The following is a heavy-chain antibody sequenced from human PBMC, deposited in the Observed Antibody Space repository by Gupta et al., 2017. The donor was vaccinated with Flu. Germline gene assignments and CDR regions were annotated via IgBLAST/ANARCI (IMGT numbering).Heavy chain of an antibody. V-gene: IGHV3-53*01. CDR1: VSPSL. Sequence: VSPSLMGWAGQAPGKGLEWVSVIYSGDDRYYEDTGKGRFTISRENSKKTLCLQMKRVRAEETAVYYYVTSADSRSYSVFNYGSQGTIVTVSS. D-gene: IGHD3-22*01. J-gene: IGHJ4*02. CDR3: VTSADSRSYSVFNY. CDR2: IYSGDDR.